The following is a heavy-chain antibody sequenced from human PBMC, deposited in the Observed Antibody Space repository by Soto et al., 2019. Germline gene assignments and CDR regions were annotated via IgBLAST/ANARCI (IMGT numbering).Heavy chain of an antibody. CDR3: ATEWGYYDSSGYYYFDY. V-gene: IGHV4-59*12. J-gene: IGHJ4*02. Sequence: PSETLSLTCTVSGGSISNYYRTWIRQPPGKGLEWIGYIYYSGSTNYNPSLKSRVTISVDTSKNQFSLKLSSVTAADTAVYYCATEWGYYDSSGYYYFDYWGQGTLVTVS. CDR1: GGSISNYY. CDR2: IYYSGST. D-gene: IGHD3-22*01.